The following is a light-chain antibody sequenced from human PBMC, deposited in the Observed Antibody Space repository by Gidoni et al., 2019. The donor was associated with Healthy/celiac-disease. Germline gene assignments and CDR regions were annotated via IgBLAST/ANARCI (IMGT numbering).Light chain of an antibody. V-gene: IGKV3-11*01. CDR3: QQRSNWPPSSA. J-gene: IGKJ4*01. Sequence: EIVLTQSPATLSLSPGERATLSCRASQSVSIYVAWYQQKPGQAPRLRIYDASNSATGIPARFIGSGSGTDFTLTISSLEPEDFAVYYCQQRSNWPPSSAFGGGTKVEIK. CDR2: DAS. CDR1: QSVSIY.